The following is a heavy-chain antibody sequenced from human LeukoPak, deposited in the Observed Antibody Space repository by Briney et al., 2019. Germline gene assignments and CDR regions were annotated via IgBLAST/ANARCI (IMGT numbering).Heavy chain of an antibody. V-gene: IGHV4-34*01. CDR2: IYHSGSP. D-gene: IGHD1-1*01. J-gene: IGHJ4*02. CDR3: ARVNINNWHSCDY. CDR1: GGSFSGYY. Sequence: PSETLSLTCAVYGGSFSGYYWNWIRQPPGKGLEWIGEIYHSGSPNYNPSLKSRVTISVDKSRNHFSLNLSSVTTADTAVYYCARVNINNWHSCDYWGQGTLVTVSS.